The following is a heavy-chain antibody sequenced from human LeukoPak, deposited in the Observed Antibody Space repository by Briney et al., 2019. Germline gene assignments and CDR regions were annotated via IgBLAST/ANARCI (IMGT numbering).Heavy chain of an antibody. CDR3: ARGPDYDSSGYYPDY. D-gene: IGHD3-22*01. Sequence: SETLSLTCAVYGGSFSGYYWSWIRQPPGKGLEWIGEINHSGSTNYNPSLKSRVTISVDTSKNQFSLKLSSVTAADTAVYYCARGPDYDSSGYYPDYWGRGILVTVSS. J-gene: IGHJ4*02. V-gene: IGHV4-34*01. CDR1: GGSFSGYY. CDR2: INHSGST.